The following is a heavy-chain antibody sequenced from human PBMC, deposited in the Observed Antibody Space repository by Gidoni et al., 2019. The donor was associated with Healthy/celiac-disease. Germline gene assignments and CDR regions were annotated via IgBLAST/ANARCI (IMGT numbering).Heavy chain of an antibody. J-gene: IGHJ4*02. Sequence: EVQLLESGGGLVQPGGSPGLSCAASGIPFSSYAMRGVRQAPGKGLGWVSAISGSGGSTYYADSVKGRFTISRDNSKNTLYLQMNSLRAEDTAVYYCAKDLGGTVANFDYWGQGTLVTVSS. CDR1: GIPFSSYA. CDR2: ISGSGGST. CDR3: AKDLGGTVANFDY. D-gene: IGHD4-17*01. V-gene: IGHV3-23*01.